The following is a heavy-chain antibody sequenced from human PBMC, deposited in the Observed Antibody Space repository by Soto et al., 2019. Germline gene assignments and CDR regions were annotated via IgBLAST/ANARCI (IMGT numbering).Heavy chain of an antibody. J-gene: IGHJ5*02. V-gene: IGHV4-59*01. Sequence: TLSLTCTVSGGSISSYYWSWIRQPPGKGLEWIGYIYYSGSTNYNPSLKSRVTISVDTSKNQFSLKLSSVTAADTAVYYCARLIITGTVDWFDPWGQGTLVTVSS. CDR2: IYYSGST. CDR1: GGSISSYY. D-gene: IGHD1-20*01. CDR3: ARLIITGTVDWFDP.